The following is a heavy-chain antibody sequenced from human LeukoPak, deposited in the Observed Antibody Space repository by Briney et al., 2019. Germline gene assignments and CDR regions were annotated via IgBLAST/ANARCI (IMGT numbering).Heavy chain of an antibody. V-gene: IGHV4-34*01. CDR1: GGSFSGYY. D-gene: IGHD5-18*01. Sequence: SETLSLTCAVYGGSFSGYYWSWIRQPPGKGLEWIGEINHSGSTNYNSSLKSRVTISVDTSKNQFSLKLSSVTAADTAVYYCARCPAGISSHNTAMAHQQFLYDYWGQGTLVTVSS. J-gene: IGHJ4*02. CDR3: ARCPAGISSHNTAMAHQQFLYDY. CDR2: INHSGST.